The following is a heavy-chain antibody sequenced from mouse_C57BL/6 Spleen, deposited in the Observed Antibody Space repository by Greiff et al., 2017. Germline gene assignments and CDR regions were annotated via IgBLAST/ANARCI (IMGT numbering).Heavy chain of an antibody. CDR3: ARGGLTGTGYFDV. Sequence: QVQLQQPGAELVKPGASVKLSCKASGYTFTSYWMHWVKQRPGQGLEWIGMIHPNSGSTNYNEKFKSKATLTVDKSSSTAYMQLSSLTSEDSAVYDCARGGLTGTGYFDVWGTGTTVTVSS. CDR1: GYTFTSYW. CDR2: IHPNSGST. J-gene: IGHJ1*03. D-gene: IGHD4-1*01. V-gene: IGHV1-64*01.